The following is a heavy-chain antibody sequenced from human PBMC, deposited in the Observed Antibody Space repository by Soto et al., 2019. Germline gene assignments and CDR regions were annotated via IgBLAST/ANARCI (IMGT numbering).Heavy chain of an antibody. J-gene: IGHJ4*02. V-gene: IGHV3-21*01. CDR3: ARARGNDWYSDY. Sequence: GSLRLSCTASGFTFSEYSMSWVRQAPGKGLEWVSSITHSGTYVYYADSVKGRFTISRDSASNSLFLQMTSLRAEDTAVYHCARARGNDWYSDYWGQGTLVTVSS. D-gene: IGHD5-12*01. CDR1: GFTFSEYS. CDR2: ITHSGTYV.